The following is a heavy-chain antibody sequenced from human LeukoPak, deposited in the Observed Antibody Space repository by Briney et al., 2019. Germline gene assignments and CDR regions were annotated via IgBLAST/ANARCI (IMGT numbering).Heavy chain of an antibody. CDR1: GGSIRSTSYY. J-gene: IGHJ4*02. CDR3: ARGVPRDWYSGSYYFDY. CDR2: IYHKGNN. D-gene: IGHD1-26*01. V-gene: IGHV4-39*07. Sequence: SETLSLTCTVSGGSIRSTSYYWGWVRQPPGKGLEWIGNIYHKGNNYYNPSLKTRVTRSVDTAKNQFSLKLSSVPAADTAVYYCARGVPRDWYSGSYYFDYWGQGTLVTVSS.